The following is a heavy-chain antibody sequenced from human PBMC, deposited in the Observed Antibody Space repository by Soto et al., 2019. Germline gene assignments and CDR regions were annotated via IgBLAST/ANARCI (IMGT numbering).Heavy chain of an antibody. CDR1: GFTFSSYG. V-gene: IGHV3-33*01. CDR2: IWYDGSNK. Sequence: QVQLVESGGGVVQPGRSLRLSCAASGFTFSSYGMHWVRQAPGKGLEWVAVIWYDGSNKYYADSVKGRFTISRDNSKNRLYLQMNSLRAEDTAVYYCARDPYDYVWGSSYPHYWGQGTLVTVSS. CDR3: ARDPYDYVWGSSYPHY. D-gene: IGHD3-16*01. J-gene: IGHJ4*02.